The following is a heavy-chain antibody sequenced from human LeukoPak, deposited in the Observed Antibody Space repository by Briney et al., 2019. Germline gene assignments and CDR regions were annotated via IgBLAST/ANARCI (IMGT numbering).Heavy chain of an antibody. CDR3: ARDLLTTVTDTLDY. D-gene: IGHD4-17*01. V-gene: IGHV3-30-3*01. CDR1: GFTFSSYA. Sequence: GGSLRLSCAASGFTFSSYAMHWVRQALGKGLEWVAVISYDGSNKYYADSVKGRFTISSDNSKNTLYLQMNSLRAEDTAVYYCARDLLTTVTDTLDYWGQGTLVTVSS. CDR2: ISYDGSNK. J-gene: IGHJ4*02.